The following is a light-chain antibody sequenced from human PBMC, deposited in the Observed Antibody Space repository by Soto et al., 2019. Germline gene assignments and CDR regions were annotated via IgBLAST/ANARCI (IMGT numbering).Light chain of an antibody. CDR3: SSYTNTNTYV. Sequence: QSVLTQPASVSGSPGQSITISCTGTSSDVGAYDSVSWYQQHPGKAPKLMIYEVINRSSGVSNRFSGSKSGNTASLTISGLQDEEEADYHCSSYTNTNTYVFGTGTKVTVL. CDR2: EVI. J-gene: IGLJ1*01. V-gene: IGLV2-14*01. CDR1: SSDVGAYDS.